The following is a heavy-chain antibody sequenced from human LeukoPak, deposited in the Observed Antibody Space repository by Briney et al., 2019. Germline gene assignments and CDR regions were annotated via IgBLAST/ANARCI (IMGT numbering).Heavy chain of an antibody. CDR1: GGSISSYY. J-gene: IGHJ4*02. CDR3: ARGPMVRGVIHFDY. Sequence: KASETLSLTCTVSGGSISSYYWSWIRQPAGKGLEWIGRIYTSGSTNYNPSLKSRVTMSVDTSKNQFSLKLSSVTAADTAVYYCARGPMVRGVIHFDYWGQGTPVTVSS. CDR2: IYTSGST. D-gene: IGHD3-10*01. V-gene: IGHV4-4*07.